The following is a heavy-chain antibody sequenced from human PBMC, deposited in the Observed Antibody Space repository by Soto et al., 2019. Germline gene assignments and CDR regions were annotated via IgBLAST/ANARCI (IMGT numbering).Heavy chain of an antibody. CDR2: INHSGST. J-gene: IGHJ4*02. CDR1: GGSFSGYY. D-gene: IGHD2-8*02. V-gene: IGHV4-34*01. CDR3: ARDKITGLFDY. Sequence: QVQLQQWGAGLLKPSETLSLTCAVYGGSFSGYYWTWIRQPPGTGLQWIGEINHSGSTNYNPSLTRRVTIAVDTSKHQLSLKLTSVTAADTAVYYCARDKITGLFDYWGQGTLVTVSS.